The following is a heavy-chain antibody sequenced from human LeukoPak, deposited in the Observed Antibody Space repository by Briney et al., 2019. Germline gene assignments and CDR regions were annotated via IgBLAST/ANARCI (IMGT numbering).Heavy chain of an antibody. CDR1: GYTFTGYY. V-gene: IGHV1-2*02. CDR3: ARFRTGIAVAGTSWYFDL. Sequence: ASVKVSCKASGYTFTGYYMHWVRQAPGQGLEWMGWINPNSGGTNYAQKFQGRVTMTRDTSISTAYMELSRLRSDDTAVYYCARFRTGIAVAGTSWYFDLWGRGTLVTVSS. CDR2: INPNSGGT. J-gene: IGHJ2*01. D-gene: IGHD6-19*01.